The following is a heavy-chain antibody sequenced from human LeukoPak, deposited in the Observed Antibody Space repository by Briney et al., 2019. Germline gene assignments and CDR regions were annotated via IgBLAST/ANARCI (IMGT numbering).Heavy chain of an antibody. V-gene: IGHV4-59*01. CDR2: IYYSGST. Sequence: SSETLSLTCTVSGGSISSYYWSWIRQPPGKGLEWIGFIYYSGSTNYNPSFKSRVTISVDTSKNQFSLKLSSVTAADTAVYYCARDSGSYSSYYFDYWGQGTLVTVSS. CDR3: ARDSGSYSSYYFDY. CDR1: GGSISSYY. J-gene: IGHJ4*02. D-gene: IGHD1-26*01.